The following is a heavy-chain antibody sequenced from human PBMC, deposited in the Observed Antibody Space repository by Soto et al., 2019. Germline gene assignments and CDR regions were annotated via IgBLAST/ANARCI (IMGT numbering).Heavy chain of an antibody. CDR1: GFTFNIYG. Sequence: GGSLRLSCAASGFTFNIYGMHWVRQAPDKGLEWVALISSDGSNQYYADSVKGRFTISRDNSKNTLFLQMNSLRADDTAVYYCAKDQASGQGSFDSWGQGTLVTVSS. CDR3: AKDQASGQGSFDS. J-gene: IGHJ4*02. V-gene: IGHV3-30*18. CDR2: ISSDGSNQ.